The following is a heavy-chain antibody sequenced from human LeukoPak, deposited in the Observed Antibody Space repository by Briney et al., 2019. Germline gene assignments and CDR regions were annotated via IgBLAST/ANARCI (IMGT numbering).Heavy chain of an antibody. CDR2: IRGSGHST. Sequence: GGSLRLSCAASGFTFSSYAMSWVRQAPGKGLEWVSAIRGSGHSTYYADSVKGRFTISRDNSKNTLYLQMNSLRAEDTAVYYCARGVDIAIAGARFDYWGQGTLVTVFS. CDR3: ARGVDIAIAGARFDY. V-gene: IGHV3-23*01. CDR1: GFTFSSYA. D-gene: IGHD6-13*01. J-gene: IGHJ4*02.